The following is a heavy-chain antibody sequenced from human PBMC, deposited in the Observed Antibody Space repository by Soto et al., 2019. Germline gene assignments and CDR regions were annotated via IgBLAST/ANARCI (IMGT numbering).Heavy chain of an antibody. CDR2: IIPIFGTA. J-gene: IGHJ6*02. V-gene: IGHV1-69*01. D-gene: IGHD2-2*01. Sequence: QVQLVQSGAEVKKPGSSVKVSCKASGGTFSSYAISWVRQAPGQGLEWMGGIIPIFGTANYAQKFQGRVTITAEESTSTAYMELSSLRSEDTAVYYCARDHCSSTSCYEDYYYGMDVWGQGPTVTVSS. CDR3: ARDHCSSTSCYEDYYYGMDV. CDR1: GGTFSSYA.